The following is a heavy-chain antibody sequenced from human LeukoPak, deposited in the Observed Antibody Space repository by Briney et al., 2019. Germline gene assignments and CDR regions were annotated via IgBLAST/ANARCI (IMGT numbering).Heavy chain of an antibody. Sequence: GGSLRLSCAASGFTFSSYAMHWVRQAPGKGLEWVAVISYDGSNKYYADSVKGRFTISRDNSKNTLYLQMNSLRAEDTAVYYCARVGTAMVTANPPLDYWGQGTLVTVSS. CDR1: GFTFSSYA. CDR3: ARVGTAMVTANPPLDY. V-gene: IGHV3-30-3*01. CDR2: ISYDGSNK. J-gene: IGHJ4*02. D-gene: IGHD5-18*01.